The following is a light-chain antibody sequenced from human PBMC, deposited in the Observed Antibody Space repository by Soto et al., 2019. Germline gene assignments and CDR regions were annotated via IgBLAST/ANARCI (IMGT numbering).Light chain of an antibody. CDR1: QTTNNY. V-gene: IGKV1-39*01. J-gene: IGKJ2*01. CDR2: AAS. CDR3: QQSYSMPYA. Sequence: DIQLTPSQSSLSACVGDRVTLTCLASQTTNNYLNWYQLKPGKAPKLLIYAASTLQTGVPSRFTGSGSGTGFTLTIISLQPEDYATYFCQQSYSMPYAFGPGTKVDIK.